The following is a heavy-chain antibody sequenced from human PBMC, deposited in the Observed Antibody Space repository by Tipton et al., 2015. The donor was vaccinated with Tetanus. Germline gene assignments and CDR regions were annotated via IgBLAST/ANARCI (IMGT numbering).Heavy chain of an antibody. CDR1: GGSITTYY. J-gene: IGHJ4*02. Sequence: TLSLTCTVSGGSITTYYWTWIRQPPGKGLEWIGYIYYSGSTNYNPSLKSRVTISIDTSKNQFSLKLSSVTAADTAVYYCARGPGHYWGQGTLVTVSS. D-gene: IGHD7-27*01. V-gene: IGHV4-59*01. CDR3: ARGPGHY. CDR2: IYYSGST.